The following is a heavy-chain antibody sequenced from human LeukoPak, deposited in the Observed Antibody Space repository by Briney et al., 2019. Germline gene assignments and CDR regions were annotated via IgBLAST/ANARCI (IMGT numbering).Heavy chain of an antibody. J-gene: IGHJ3*02. CDR1: GFTFDDYG. Sequence: GGSLRLSSAASGFTFDDYGMSWVRQAPGKGLEWVSGINWNGGSTGYADSVKGRFTISRDNAKNSLYLQMNSLRAEDTALYYCARPNSYCSSTSCYWLGAFDIWGQGTMVTVSS. CDR2: INWNGGST. CDR3: ARPNSYCSSTSCYWLGAFDI. D-gene: IGHD2-2*01. V-gene: IGHV3-20*04.